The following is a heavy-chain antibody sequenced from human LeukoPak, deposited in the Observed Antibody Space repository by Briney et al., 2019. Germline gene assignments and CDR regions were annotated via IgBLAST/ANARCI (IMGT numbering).Heavy chain of an antibody. CDR2: IKTKTDGETT. CDR1: GFTFSDAR. D-gene: IGHD2-2*01. V-gene: IGHV3-15*01. CDR3: AKRYCSSTSCYPGRFDP. J-gene: IGHJ5*02. Sequence: GGSLRLSCAAPGFTFSDARMSWVRQAPGKGLEWVGRIKTKTDGETTDYAAPVKGRFTISRDDSKNTLFLQMNSLKTEDTAVYYCAKRYCSSTSCYPGRFDPWGQGTLVTVSS.